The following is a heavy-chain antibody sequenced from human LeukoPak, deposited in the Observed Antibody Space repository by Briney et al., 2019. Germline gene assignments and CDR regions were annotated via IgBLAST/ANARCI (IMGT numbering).Heavy chain of an antibody. CDR1: GGSISSTSFY. CDR3: ARQFHGSGYVDDL. D-gene: IGHD5-12*01. Sequence: SETLSLTCSASGGSISSTSFYWGWIRRPPGKGLEWIASIYYSGTTHYNPSLKSRVTMSVDTSKNQFSLKLSAVTAADTAVYYCARQFHGSGYVDDLWGQGTLVTVSS. V-gene: IGHV4-39*01. CDR2: IYYSGTT. J-gene: IGHJ5*02.